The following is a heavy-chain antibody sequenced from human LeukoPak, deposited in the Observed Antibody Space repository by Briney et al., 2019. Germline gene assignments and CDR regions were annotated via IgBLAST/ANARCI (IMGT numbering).Heavy chain of an antibody. J-gene: IGHJ6*02. CDR1: GDSVSSNGAA. CDR3: ARERVTMVRGIIMSDYGLDV. Sequence: SQTLSLTCTISGDSVSSNGAAWNWIRQSPSRGLEWLGRTYYKSKWYDDYAVSVKSRITINPDTSTNRFSLRLNSVTPEDTAVYYCARERVTMVRGIIMSDYGLDVWGQGTTVIVSS. CDR2: TYYKSKWYD. D-gene: IGHD3-10*01. V-gene: IGHV6-1*01.